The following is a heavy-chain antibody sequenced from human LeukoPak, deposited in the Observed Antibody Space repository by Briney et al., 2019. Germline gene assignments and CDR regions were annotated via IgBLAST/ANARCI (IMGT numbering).Heavy chain of an antibody. J-gene: IGHJ2*01. CDR2: ISASVGST. D-gene: IGHD5-12*01. V-gene: IGHV3-23*01. Sequence: GGSLRLSCAASGFTFSSYAMSWVRQAPGKGLEWVSTISASVGSTYYADSVKGRFTVSRDNSKNTLYLQMNSLRAEDTAVYYCAKRGGYDPYWYFDLWGRGTLVTVSS. CDR1: GFTFSSYA. CDR3: AKRGGYDPYWYFDL.